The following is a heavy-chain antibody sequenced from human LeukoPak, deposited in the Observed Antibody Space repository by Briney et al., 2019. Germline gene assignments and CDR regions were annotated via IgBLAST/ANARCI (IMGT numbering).Heavy chain of an antibody. CDR2: ISYDGSNK. Sequence: GGSLRLSCAASGFTFSSYCMHWVRQAPGKGLEWVAVISYDGSNKYYAGSVKGRFTISRDNSKNTLHLQMNSLRAEDTAVYYCAKGALGQWLEPYYYMDVWGKGTTVTVSS. CDR3: AKGALGQWLEPYYYMDV. J-gene: IGHJ6*03. V-gene: IGHV3-30*18. D-gene: IGHD6-19*01. CDR1: GFTFSSYC.